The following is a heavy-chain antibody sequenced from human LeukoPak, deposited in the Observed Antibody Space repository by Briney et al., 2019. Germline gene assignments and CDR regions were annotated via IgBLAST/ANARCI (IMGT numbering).Heavy chain of an antibody. CDR3: ARDPPIYQGISSYYYGMDV. CDR1: GFTFSSYA. Sequence: GGSPRLSCAASGFTFSSYAMHWVRQAPGKGLEWVAVISYDGSNKYYADSVKGRFTISRDNAKNSLYLQMNSLRAEDTAVYYCARDPPIYQGISSYYYGMDVWGQGTTVTVSS. V-gene: IGHV3-30-3*01. D-gene: IGHD3-3*02. CDR2: ISYDGSNK. J-gene: IGHJ6*02.